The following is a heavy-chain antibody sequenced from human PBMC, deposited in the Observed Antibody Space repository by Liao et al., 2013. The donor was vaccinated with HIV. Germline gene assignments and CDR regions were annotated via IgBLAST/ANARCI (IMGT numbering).Heavy chain of an antibody. V-gene: IGHV4-4*07. Sequence: QVQLQESGPGLVKPSETLSLTCTVSGGSISSHYWNWIRQPAGKGLEWIGRVYSSGTTYYNPSLKSRVIFLPDTSKNQFSLRLSSVTAADTAIYFCARGQDTFDIWGQGTMVTVSS. CDR2: VYSSGTT. CDR3: ARGQDTFDI. J-gene: IGHJ3*02. CDR1: GGSISSHY.